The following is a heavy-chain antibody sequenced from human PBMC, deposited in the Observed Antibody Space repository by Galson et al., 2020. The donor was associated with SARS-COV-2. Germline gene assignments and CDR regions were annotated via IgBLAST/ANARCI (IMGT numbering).Heavy chain of an antibody. V-gene: IGHV3-30*02. CDR1: GFTFSSYG. J-gene: IGHJ4*02. Sequence: GGSLRLSCAASGFTFSSYGMHWVRQAPGKGLEWVAVIWYDGSNKYYADSVKGRFTISRDNSKNTLYLQMNSLRAEDTAVYYCAKERILTGYYNPFDYWGQGTLVTVSS. CDR3: AKERILTGYYNPFDY. CDR2: IWYDGSNK. D-gene: IGHD3-9*01.